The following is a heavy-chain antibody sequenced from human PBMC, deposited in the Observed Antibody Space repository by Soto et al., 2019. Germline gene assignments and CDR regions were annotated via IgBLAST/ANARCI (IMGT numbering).Heavy chain of an antibody. V-gene: IGHV4-4*02. J-gene: IGHJ5*02. Sequence: QVQLQESGPGLVKPSGTLSLTCSVSGGSISTDNWWSWVRQPPGKGLEWIGEIYRSGSTNYNPSLKSRVTMSVDTSKNQFALILSSMTPADMATYYCASSPYYGSGSFWFDPWGQGTLVTVSS. D-gene: IGHD3-10*01. CDR3: ASSPYYGSGSFWFDP. CDR2: IYRSGST. CDR1: GGSISTDNW.